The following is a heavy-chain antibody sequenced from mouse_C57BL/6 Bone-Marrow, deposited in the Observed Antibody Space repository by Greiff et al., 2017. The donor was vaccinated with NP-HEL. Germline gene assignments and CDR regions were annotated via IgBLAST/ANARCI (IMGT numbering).Heavy chain of an antibody. D-gene: IGHD2-4*01. V-gene: IGHV1-81*01. J-gene: IGHJ3*01. CDR2: IYPRSGNT. CDR1: GYTFTSYG. Sequence: QVQLQQSGAELARPGASVKLSCKASGYTFTSYGISWVKQRTGQGLEWIGEIYPRSGNTYYNEKFKGKATLTADKSSSTAYMELRSLTSEDSAVYFGARSGDYDGWFAYWGQGTLVTVSA. CDR3: ARSGDYDGWFAY.